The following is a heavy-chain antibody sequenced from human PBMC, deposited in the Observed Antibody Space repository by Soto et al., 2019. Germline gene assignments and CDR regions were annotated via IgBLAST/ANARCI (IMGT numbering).Heavy chain of an antibody. J-gene: IGHJ4*02. CDR2: ISSSSAYI. V-gene: IGHV3-21*01. Sequence: EVQLVESGGGLVQPGGSLRLSCAASGFTFSTFSVNWLRQAPGKGLEWVASISSSSAYIYYADSVKGRFTVSRDNAKNSLHLQMNSLRGEDTAMYFCARDMRAVVGVADYWGQGTLVSVSS. CDR3: ARDMRAVVGVADY. D-gene: IGHD1-26*01. CDR1: GFTFSTFS.